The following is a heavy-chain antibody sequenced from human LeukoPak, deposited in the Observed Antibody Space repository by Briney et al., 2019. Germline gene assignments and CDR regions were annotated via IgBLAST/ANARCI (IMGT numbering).Heavy chain of an antibody. CDR2: IKQDGSEK. CDR1: GFTFSSYW. CDR3: ARDGTSITIFGVAYYFDY. D-gene: IGHD3-3*01. J-gene: IGHJ4*02. V-gene: IGHV3-7*01. Sequence: GGSLRLSCAASGFTFSSYWMSWVRQAPGKGLEWVANIKQDGSEKYYVDSVKGRFTISRDNAKNSLYLQMNSLRAEDTAVYYCARDGTSITIFGVAYYFDYWGQGTLVTVSS.